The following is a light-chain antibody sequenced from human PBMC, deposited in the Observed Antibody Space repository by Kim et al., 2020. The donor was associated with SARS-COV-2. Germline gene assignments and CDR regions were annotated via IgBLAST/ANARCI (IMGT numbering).Light chain of an antibody. CDR2: SNN. Sequence: ELTQPPSASGTPGQRVTIACSGSSSNIGSNTVNWYQQLPGTAPKLLIYSNNQRPSGVPDRFSGSKSGTSASLAISGLQSGDEADYYCSAWDGGVVCGG. CDR3: SAWDGGVV. V-gene: IGLV1-44*01. J-gene: IGLJ2*01. CDR1: SSNIGSNT.